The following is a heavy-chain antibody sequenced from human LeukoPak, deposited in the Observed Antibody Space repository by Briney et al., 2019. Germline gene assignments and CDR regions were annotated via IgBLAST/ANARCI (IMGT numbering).Heavy chain of an antibody. V-gene: IGHV3-21*04. CDR3: ARVRVVGAMVDAFDI. CDR2: ISSSSSYI. D-gene: IGHD1-26*01. J-gene: IGHJ3*02. CDR1: GFTFSSYS. Sequence: PGGSLRLSCAASGFTFSSYSMNWVRQAPGKGLEWVSSISSSSSYIYYADSVKGRFTISRDNAKNSLYLQMNSLRAEDTALYYCARVRVVGAMVDAFDIWGQGTMVTVSS.